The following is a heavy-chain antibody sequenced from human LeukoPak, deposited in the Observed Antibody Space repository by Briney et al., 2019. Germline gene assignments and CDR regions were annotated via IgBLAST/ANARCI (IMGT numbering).Heavy chain of an antibody. CDR3: AKPGSSRGIAGQRPTKYYFDY. J-gene: IGHJ4*02. CDR1: GFTFSSDA. D-gene: IGHD6-13*01. V-gene: IGHV3-23*01. CDR2: ISGSGGST. Sequence: GGSLRLSCPAAGFTFSSDAMSWVRQAPGKGLEWVSAISGSGGSTYYADSVKGRFTISRDNSKNTLYLQMNSLRAEDTAVYYCAKPGSSRGIAGQRPTKYYFDYWGQGTLVTVSS.